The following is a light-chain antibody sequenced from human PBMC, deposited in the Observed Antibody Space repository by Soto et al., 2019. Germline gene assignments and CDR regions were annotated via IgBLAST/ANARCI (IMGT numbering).Light chain of an antibody. J-gene: IGKJ4*01. CDR3: RQYGSSLT. CDR1: QSVCSSY. Sequence: EIVLTQSPGTLSLSPGERATLSCRASQSVCSSYLAWDQQKPGQAPRLLIYGASSRASGIPDRFSGSGSGTDFTLTISGLEPEGFAVYYCRQYGSSLTFGGVTKVEIK. V-gene: IGKV3-20*01. CDR2: GAS.